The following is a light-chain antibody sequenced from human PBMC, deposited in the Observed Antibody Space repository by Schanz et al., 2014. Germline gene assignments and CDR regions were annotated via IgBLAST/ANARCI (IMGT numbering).Light chain of an antibody. J-gene: IGLJ3*02. CDR1: SSDVGRYNY. CDR3: SSFASSGTWV. Sequence: QSALTQPPSASGSPGQSVAISCTGTSSDVGRYNYVSWYQQHPGKAPKLMIYEVTKRPSGVPDRFSGSKSGNTASLTVSGLQAEDEADYYCSSFASSGTWVFGGGTKLTVL. CDR2: EVT. V-gene: IGLV2-8*01.